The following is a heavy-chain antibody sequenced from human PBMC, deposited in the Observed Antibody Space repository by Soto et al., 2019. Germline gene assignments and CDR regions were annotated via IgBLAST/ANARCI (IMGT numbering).Heavy chain of an antibody. CDR2: ISGSGGST. CDR3: AKDSGDYVNAFDI. J-gene: IGHJ3*02. V-gene: IGHV3-23*01. D-gene: IGHD4-17*01. Sequence: EVQLLESGGGLVQPGGSLRLSCAASGFTFSSYAMSWVRQAPGKGLEWVSAISGSGGSTYYADSVKGRFTISRDNSKNTLYLQMNSLRAEDTAVYYFAKDSGDYVNAFDIWGQGTMVTVSS. CDR1: GFTFSSYA.